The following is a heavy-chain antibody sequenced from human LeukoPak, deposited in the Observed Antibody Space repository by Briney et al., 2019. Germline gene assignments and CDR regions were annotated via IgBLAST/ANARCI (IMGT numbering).Heavy chain of an antibody. V-gene: IGHV3-30*02. CDR3: ARAPAVADPNWFDP. Sequence: GGSLRLSCAASGFTFSSYGMHWVRQAPGKGLEWVAFIRYDGSNKYYADSVKGRFTISRDNSKNTLYLQMNSLRAEDTAVYYCARAPAVADPNWFDPWGQGTLVTVSS. D-gene: IGHD6-19*01. J-gene: IGHJ5*02. CDR1: GFTFSSYG. CDR2: IRYDGSNK.